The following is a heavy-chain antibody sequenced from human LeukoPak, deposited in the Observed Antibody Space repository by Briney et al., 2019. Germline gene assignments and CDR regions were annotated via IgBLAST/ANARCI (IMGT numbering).Heavy chain of an antibody. CDR1: GFSLRSSE. D-gene: IGHD2-8*01. V-gene: IGHV3-48*03. J-gene: IGHJ5*02. CDR3: ARDTVNGPFVISLDL. CDR2: INSADNVE. Sequence: QPGGSLRLSGAASGFSLRSSEMNWVRQAPGKGPEWVAHINSADNVEYYTDSVRGRFTMSRDNAKDLLYLQMNSLRDEDTAVYYCARDTVNGPFVISLDLWGQGVLVTVSS.